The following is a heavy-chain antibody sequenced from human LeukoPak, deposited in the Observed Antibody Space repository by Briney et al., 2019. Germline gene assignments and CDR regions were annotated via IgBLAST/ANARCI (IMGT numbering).Heavy chain of an antibody. CDR2: IYSSGST. D-gene: IGHD2/OR15-2a*01. CDR1: GGSISSYY. J-gene: IGHJ4*02. Sequence: PSETLSLTCTVSGGSISSYYWSWMRQPAGKGLEWIGRIYSSGSTNYNPSLKSRVTMSVDTSKNQLSLKLSSVTAADTAVYYCAGHHPRNTVDFWGQGTLVTVSS. V-gene: IGHV4-4*07. CDR3: AGHHPRNTVDF.